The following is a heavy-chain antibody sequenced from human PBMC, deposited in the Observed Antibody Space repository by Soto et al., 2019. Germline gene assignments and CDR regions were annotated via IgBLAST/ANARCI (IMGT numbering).Heavy chain of an antibody. V-gene: IGHV1-3*01. D-gene: IGHD6-19*01. J-gene: IGHJ5*02. CDR1: GYTFTSYA. Sequence: QVQLVQSGAEVKKPGASVKVSCKASGYTFTSYAMHWVRQAPGQRLEWMGWINAGNGNTKYSQKFQGRVTITRDTSASTAYRELSSLRSEDTAVYYCARGRIAVAGRGYNWFDPWGQGTLVTLSS. CDR3: ARGRIAVAGRGYNWFDP. CDR2: INAGNGNT.